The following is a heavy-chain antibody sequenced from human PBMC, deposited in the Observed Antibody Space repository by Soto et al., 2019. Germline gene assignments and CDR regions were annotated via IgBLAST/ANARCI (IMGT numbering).Heavy chain of an antibody. V-gene: IGHV3-30-3*01. Sequence: PGGSLRLSCAASGFTFSSYAMHWVRQAPGKGLEWVAVISYDGSNKYYADSVKGRFTISRDNSKNTLYLQMNSLRAEDTAVYYCARDTPRYYDFWSGNGYGMDVWGQGTTVTVSS. CDR2: ISYDGSNK. CDR1: GFTFSSYA. J-gene: IGHJ6*02. D-gene: IGHD3-3*01. CDR3: ARDTPRYYDFWSGNGYGMDV.